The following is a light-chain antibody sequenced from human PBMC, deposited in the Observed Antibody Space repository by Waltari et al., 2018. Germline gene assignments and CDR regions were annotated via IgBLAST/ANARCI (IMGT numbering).Light chain of an antibody. CDR1: QRLTKNS. CDR3: QQYGSSVLYT. J-gene: IGKJ2*01. V-gene: IGKV3-20*01. CDR2: GAS. Sequence: EIVLTQSPGTLSLSPGERATLSCRTSQRLTKNSLAWYQQKPGQAPRLLIYGASSRAAGIPDRFSGSGSGTDFTLTISRLEPEDFAVYYCQQYGSSVLYTFGQGTKLEIK.